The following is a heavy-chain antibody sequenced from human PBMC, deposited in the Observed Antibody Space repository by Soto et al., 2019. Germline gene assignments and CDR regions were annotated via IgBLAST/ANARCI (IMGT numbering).Heavy chain of an antibody. CDR1: GYTLTSYG. CDR2: ISGHNDNT. V-gene: IGHV1-18*01. D-gene: IGHD3-10*01. Sequence: VASVKVSCKASGYTLTSYGISWVRQAPGQGLEWMGWISGHNDNTNYAQKFQGRVTMTTDTSTSTAYMELRSLRSDDTAVYYCARDYPRARFGELEPPPNWFDPWGPGPLLTVST. J-gene: IGHJ5*02. CDR3: ARDYPRARFGELEPPPNWFDP.